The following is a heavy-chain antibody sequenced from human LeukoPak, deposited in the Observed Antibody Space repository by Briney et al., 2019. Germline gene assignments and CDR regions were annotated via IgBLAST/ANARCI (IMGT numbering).Heavy chain of an antibody. V-gene: IGHV3-48*03. Sequence: GGSLRLSCAASGFRFSSYEMNWVRQAPGKGLEWVSQISSSATTIYYADSVKGRFTISRDNAKNSLFLQMNSLRVGDTALYLCARETRSGSAYYLDYWGQGTLVTVSS. CDR1: GFRFSSYE. CDR3: ARETRSGSAYYLDY. J-gene: IGHJ4*02. D-gene: IGHD1-26*01. CDR2: ISSSATTI.